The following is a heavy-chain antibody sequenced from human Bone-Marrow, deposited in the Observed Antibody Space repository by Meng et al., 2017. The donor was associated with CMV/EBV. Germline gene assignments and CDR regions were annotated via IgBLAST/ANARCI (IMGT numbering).Heavy chain of an antibody. CDR2: IIPIFGTA. Sequence: SVKVSCKASGGTFSSYAISWVRQAPGQGLEWMGGIIPIFGTANYAQKFQGRVTITTDESTSTAYMELSSLRSEDTAVYYCARHRCSSTSCYRYYFDDWGQGTLVTVSS. J-gene: IGHJ4*02. CDR1: GGTFSSYA. D-gene: IGHD2-2*01. CDR3: ARHRCSSTSCYRYYFDD. V-gene: IGHV1-69*05.